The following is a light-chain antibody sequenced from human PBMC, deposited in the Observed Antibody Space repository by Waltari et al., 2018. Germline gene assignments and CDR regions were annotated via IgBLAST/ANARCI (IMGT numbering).Light chain of an antibody. CDR3: CSYTTIGPVL. J-gene: IGLJ2*01. CDR2: EVT. CDR1: SSDVGANNF. V-gene: IGLV2-23*02. Sequence: QSALTQPASVSGSPGQSIAISCIGTSSDVGANNFLSWYQQHPGRAPKLMIHEVTKRPSGVSTRFSGSKSGNTASLTISGLQAEDEADYYCCSYTTIGPVLIGGWTKVTVL.